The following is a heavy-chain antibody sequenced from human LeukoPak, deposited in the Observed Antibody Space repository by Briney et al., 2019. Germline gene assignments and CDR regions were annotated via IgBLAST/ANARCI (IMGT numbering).Heavy chain of an antibody. Sequence: SETLSLTCTVSGGSISSSSYYWGWIRQPPGKGLEWIGSIYYSGSTYYNPSLKSRVTISVDTSKNQFSLKLSSVTAADTAVYYCARDLGQYYDTSDNWFDPWGQGTLVTVSS. CDR2: IYYSGST. J-gene: IGHJ5*02. CDR3: ARDLGQYYDTSDNWFDP. D-gene: IGHD3-22*01. CDR1: GGSISSSSYY. V-gene: IGHV4-39*02.